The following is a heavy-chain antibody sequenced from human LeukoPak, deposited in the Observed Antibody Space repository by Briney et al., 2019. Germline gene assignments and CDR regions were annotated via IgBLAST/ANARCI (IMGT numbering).Heavy chain of an antibody. V-gene: IGHV1-8*01. CDR2: MNPNSGNT. Sequence: ASVKVSCKASGYAFTSYDINWVRLATGQGLEWMGWMNPNSGNTGYAQKFQGRVTMTRNTSISTAYMELSSLRSEDTAVYYCARVGRKSRHAFDIWGQGTMVTVSS. CDR1: GYAFTSYD. J-gene: IGHJ3*02. CDR3: ARVGRKSRHAFDI. D-gene: IGHD3-10*01.